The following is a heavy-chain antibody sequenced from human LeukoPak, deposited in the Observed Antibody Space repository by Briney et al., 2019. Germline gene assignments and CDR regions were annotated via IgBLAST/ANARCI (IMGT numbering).Heavy chain of an antibody. CDR3: ARDFSDYEGRGDY. D-gene: IGHD3/OR15-3a*01. CDR1: VFTLSINY. V-gene: IGHV3-66*01. CDR2: IYSGVST. J-gene: IGHJ4*02. Sequence: GGSLRLSCAASVFTLSINYMSRVRQAPREALERVSVIYSGVSTYYADSVKGRFTISRHNSKNTLYLQTNSLRAEDTAVYYCARDFSDYEGRGDYWGQGTLVTVPS.